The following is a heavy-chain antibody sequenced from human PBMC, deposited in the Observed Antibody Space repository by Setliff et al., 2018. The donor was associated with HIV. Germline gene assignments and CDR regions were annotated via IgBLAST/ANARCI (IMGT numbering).Heavy chain of an antibody. CDR1: GGSISSNW. J-gene: IGHJ4*02. CDR3: GGNGYYSIDY. V-gene: IGHV4-4*02. Sequence: PSETLSLTCAVSGGSISSNWWSWVRQSPGEGLEWIGEIYHSGSTHYNPSLQSRVTISVDKSKSQFSLKLNSVTAADTAVYYCGGNGYYSIDYWGQGTLVTVSS. D-gene: IGHD3-22*01. CDR2: IYHSGST.